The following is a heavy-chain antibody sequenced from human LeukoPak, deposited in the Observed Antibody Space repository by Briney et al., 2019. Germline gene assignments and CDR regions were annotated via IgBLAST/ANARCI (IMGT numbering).Heavy chain of an antibody. D-gene: IGHD2-2*02. CDR2: ISSSGGTT. V-gene: IGHV3-23*01. J-gene: IGHJ4*02. CDR3: AKPTREYCSSSSCHMFDY. CDR1: GFTFSSYA. Sequence: GGSLRLSCAASGFTFSSYAMNWVRQAPGKGLEWVSAISSSGGTTYYADSVKGRFTISRDNSKNTLYLQMNSLRAEDTAVYYCAKPTREYCSSSSCHMFDYWGQGTLVTVAP.